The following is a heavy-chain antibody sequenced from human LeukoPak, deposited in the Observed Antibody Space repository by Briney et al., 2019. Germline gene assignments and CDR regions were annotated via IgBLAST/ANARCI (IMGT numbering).Heavy chain of an antibody. CDR3: TTTLNPYDFWSGYPTYTDY. V-gene: IGHV4-59*08. Sequence: SETLSLTCTVSGGSISSYYWSWIRQPPGKGLEWIGYIYYSGSTNYNPSLKSRVTISVDTSKNQFSLKLSSVTAADTAVYYCTTTLNPYDFWSGYPTYTDYWGQGTLVTVSS. CDR1: GGSISSYY. CDR2: IYYSGST. J-gene: IGHJ4*02. D-gene: IGHD3-3*01.